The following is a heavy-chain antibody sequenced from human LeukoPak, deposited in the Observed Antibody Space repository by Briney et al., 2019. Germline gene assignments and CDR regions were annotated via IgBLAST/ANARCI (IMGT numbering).Heavy chain of an antibody. V-gene: IGHV3-7*03. CDR2: IKQDGSEK. CDR3: ARAGRYYYDSSGSN. J-gene: IGHJ4*02. CDR1: GFTFSSYW. Sequence: QSGGSLRLSCAASGFTFSSYWMSWVRQAPGKGLEWVANIKQDGSEKYYVDSVKGRFTISRDNAKNSLYLQMNSLRAEDTAVYYCARAGRYYYDSSGSNWGQGTQVTVSS. D-gene: IGHD3-22*01.